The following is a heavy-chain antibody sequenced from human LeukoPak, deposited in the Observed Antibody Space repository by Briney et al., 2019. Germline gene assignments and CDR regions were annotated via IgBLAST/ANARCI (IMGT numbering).Heavy chain of an antibody. CDR1: GFTFTNYV. Sequence: GESLRLSCAASGFTFTNYVMNWVRQAPGKGLEWVSSITGTADKTYDADSVKGRFSISRDNSKNTLYLQMDSLRGEDTAVYYCAKDFRIGYSAHFDYWGQGALVTVSS. V-gene: IGHV3-23*01. CDR2: ITGTADKT. CDR3: AKDFRIGYSAHFDY. D-gene: IGHD2-21*01. J-gene: IGHJ4*02.